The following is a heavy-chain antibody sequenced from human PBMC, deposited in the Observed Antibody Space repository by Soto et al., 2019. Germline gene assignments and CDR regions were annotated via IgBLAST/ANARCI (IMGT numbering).Heavy chain of an antibody. J-gene: IGHJ6*02. CDR3: ARRVTILGVVITNYYYYGMDV. CDR2: INHSGGT. CDR1: DGSFSGYY. V-gene: IGHV4-34*01. Sequence: PSETLSLTCAVCDGSFSGYYWSWIGQPPGKGLKWIGEINHSGGTNSNPSLKSRVTISVDTSKNQFSLKLSSVTAADTAVYYCARRVTILGVVITNYYYYGMDVWGQGTTVTVSS. D-gene: IGHD3-3*01.